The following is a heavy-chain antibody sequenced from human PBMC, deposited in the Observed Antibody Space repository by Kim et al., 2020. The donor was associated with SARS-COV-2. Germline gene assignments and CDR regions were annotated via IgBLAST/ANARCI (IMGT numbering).Heavy chain of an antibody. CDR3: ARAVVLRYFDWLSSDAFDI. V-gene: IGHV1-18*01. CDR2: ISAYNGNT. CDR1: GYTFTSYG. D-gene: IGHD3-9*01. Sequence: ASVKVSCKASGYTFTSYGISWVRQAPGQGLEWMGWISAYNGNTNYAQKLQGRVTMTTDTSTSTAYMELRSLRSDDTAVYYCARAVVLRYFDWLSSDAFDIWGQGTMVTVSS. J-gene: IGHJ3*02.